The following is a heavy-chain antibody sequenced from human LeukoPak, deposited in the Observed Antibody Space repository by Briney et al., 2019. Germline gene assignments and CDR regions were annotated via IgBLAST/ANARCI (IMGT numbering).Heavy chain of an antibody. CDR1: GFTFSSYS. Sequence: PGGSLRLSCAASGFTFSSYSMNWVRQAPGKGLEWVSYISSSSSTIYYADSVKGRFTISRDDAKNSLYLQMNSLRAEDTAVYYCARGPDYYYYYYMDVWGKGTTVTVSS. J-gene: IGHJ6*03. CDR2: ISSSSSTI. CDR3: ARGPDYYYYYYMDV. V-gene: IGHV3-48*01.